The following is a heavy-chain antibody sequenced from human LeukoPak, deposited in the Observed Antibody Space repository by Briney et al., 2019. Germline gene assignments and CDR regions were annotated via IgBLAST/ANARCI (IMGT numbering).Heavy chain of an antibody. CDR2: ISYDGNNK. V-gene: IGHV3-30-3*01. J-gene: IGHJ4*02. Sequence: GGSLRLSCAASGFTFSSYAMHWVRQAPGKGLEWVALISYDGNNKYYADSVKGRFTISRDNSKNRLYLQMDSLRAEDTAVYSCASLPPDIVVVPAARLDYWGQGTPVTVSS. CDR1: GFTFSSYA. D-gene: IGHD2-2*01. CDR3: ASLPPDIVVVPAARLDY.